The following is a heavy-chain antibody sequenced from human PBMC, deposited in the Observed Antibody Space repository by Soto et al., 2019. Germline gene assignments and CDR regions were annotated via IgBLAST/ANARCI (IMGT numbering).Heavy chain of an antibody. Sequence: PGGSLRLSCAASGFTFSSYSMNWVRQAPGKGLEWVSYISSSSSTIYYADSVKGRFTISRDNAKNTLYLQMNSLRAEDTAVYYCARDLKVVVAATHAYYYYYGMDVWGQGTTVTVSS. D-gene: IGHD2-15*01. CDR1: GFTFSSYS. CDR2: ISSSSSTI. J-gene: IGHJ6*02. V-gene: IGHV3-48*01. CDR3: ARDLKVVVAATHAYYYYYGMDV.